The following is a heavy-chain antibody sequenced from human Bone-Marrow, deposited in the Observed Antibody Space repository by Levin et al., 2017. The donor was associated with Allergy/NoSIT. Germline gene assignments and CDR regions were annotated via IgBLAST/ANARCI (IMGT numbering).Heavy chain of an antibody. CDR2: ISTKSDYI. J-gene: IGHJ6*02. D-gene: IGHD2-15*01. V-gene: IGHV3-21*01. CDR3: ARAAGGGGRGGMDV. CDR1: DFHFSTYG. Sequence: GESLKISCAASDFHFSTYGMTWVRQAPGKGLEWVASISTKSDYIHYAESVKGRFTICRDNDNNSLFLQMNRLRVEDTAVYYCARAAGGGGRGGMDVWGQGPTVTVS.